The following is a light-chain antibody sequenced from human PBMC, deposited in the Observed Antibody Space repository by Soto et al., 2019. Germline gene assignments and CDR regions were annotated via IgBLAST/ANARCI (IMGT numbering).Light chain of an antibody. CDR1: QSVFSNY. Sequence: EIVLTQSPGTLSLSPGERATLSCRASQSVFSNYLAWFQQKPGQPPRLLIYGASSRATGIPDRFSGSGSGTDFSLTISRLEPEDFAVFYCQQYGSSPETFGQGTTVEIK. CDR3: QQYGSSPET. V-gene: IGKV3-20*01. J-gene: IGKJ1*01. CDR2: GAS.